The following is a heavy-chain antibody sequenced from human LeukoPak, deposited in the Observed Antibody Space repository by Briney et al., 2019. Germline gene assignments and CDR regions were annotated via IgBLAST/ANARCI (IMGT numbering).Heavy chain of an antibody. CDR3: ARDEPTSSYSSSSDYYYGMDV. Sequence: GASVKVSCKASGYTFTNYYMHWVRQAPGQGLEWMGRINPNSGGTNYAQKFQGRVTMTRDTSISTAYMELSRLRSDDTAVYYCARDEPTSSYSSSSDYYYGMDVWGQGTTVTVSS. J-gene: IGHJ6*02. CDR2: INPNSGGT. V-gene: IGHV1-2*06. CDR1: GYTFTNYY. D-gene: IGHD6-6*01.